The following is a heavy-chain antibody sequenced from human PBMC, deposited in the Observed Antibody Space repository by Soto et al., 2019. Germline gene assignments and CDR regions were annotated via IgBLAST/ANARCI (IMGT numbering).Heavy chain of an antibody. J-gene: IGHJ6*02. CDR1: GFTFSSYG. CDR2: ISYDGSNK. Sequence: GGSLRLSCAASGFTFSSYGMHWVRQAPGKGLEWVAVISYDGSNKYYADSVKGRFTISRDNANNAVFLQMHNLRIEDTALYYCARGDRGGSGSPASYYYSGWDVWGQGATVTVSS. CDR3: ARGDRGGSGSPASYYYSGWDV. V-gene: IGHV3-30*03. D-gene: IGHD3-10*01.